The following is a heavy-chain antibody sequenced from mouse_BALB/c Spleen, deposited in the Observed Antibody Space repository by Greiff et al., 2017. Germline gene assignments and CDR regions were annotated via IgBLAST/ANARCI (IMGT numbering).Heavy chain of an antibody. Sequence: DVQLVESGGGLVQPGGSLRLSCATSGFTFTDYYMSWVRQPPGKALEWLGFIRNKANGYTTEYSASVKGRFTISRDNSQSILYLQMNTLRAEDSATYYCVREYYGYFDYWGQGTTLTVSS. V-gene: IGHV7-3*02. D-gene: IGHD1-1*01. CDR3: VREYYGYFDY. J-gene: IGHJ2*01. CDR2: IRNKANGYTT. CDR1: GFTFTDYY.